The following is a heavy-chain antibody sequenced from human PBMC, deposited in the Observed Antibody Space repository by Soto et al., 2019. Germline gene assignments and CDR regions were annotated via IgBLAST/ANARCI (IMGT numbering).Heavy chain of an antibody. CDR1: GFTFTSSA. CDR3: AATRRTDNIWFGSD. V-gene: IGHV1-58*02. D-gene: IGHD3-10*01. CDR2: IVVGSGNT. J-gene: IGHJ4*02. Sequence: GASVKVSCKASGFTFTSSAMQWVRQARGQRLEWIGWIVVGSGNTNYAQKFQERVTITRDMSTSTAYMELSSLRSEDTAVYYCAATRRTDNIWFGSDWGQGTLVTVSS.